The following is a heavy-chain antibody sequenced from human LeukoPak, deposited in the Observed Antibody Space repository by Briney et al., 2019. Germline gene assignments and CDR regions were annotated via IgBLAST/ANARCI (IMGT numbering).Heavy chain of an antibody. CDR3: ARGATVTSFDY. V-gene: IGHV4-34*01. Sequence: SETLSLTCAVYGGSFSGYYWSWIRQPPGKGLEWIGEINHSGSTNYNPSLKSRVTISVDTSKNQFSLKPSSVTAADTAVYYCARGATVTSFDYWGQGTLVTVSS. D-gene: IGHD4-17*01. CDR1: GGSFSGYY. CDR2: INHSGST. J-gene: IGHJ4*02.